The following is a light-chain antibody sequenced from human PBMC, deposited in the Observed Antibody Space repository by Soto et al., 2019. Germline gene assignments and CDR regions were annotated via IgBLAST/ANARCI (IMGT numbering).Light chain of an antibody. CDR2: WAS. CDR3: QQYYSPWT. J-gene: IGKJ1*01. CDR1: QSVLYSSNNKNY. Sequence: DSLLTQPPDPLSVSLGERATINCKSSQSVLYSSNNKNYVAWYQQKPGQPPKLLIYWASTRESGVPDRFSGSGSGTDFTLTISSLQAEDVAVYYCQQYYSPWTFGQGTKVDI. V-gene: IGKV4-1*01.